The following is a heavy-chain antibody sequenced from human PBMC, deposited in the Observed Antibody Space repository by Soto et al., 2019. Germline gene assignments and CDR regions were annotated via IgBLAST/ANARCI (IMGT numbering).Heavy chain of an antibody. CDR1: GYTFTSYG. V-gene: IGHV1-18*01. J-gene: IGHJ4*02. D-gene: IGHD2-2*01. Sequence: QVQLVQSGAEVKKPGASVKVSCKASGYTFTSYGISWVRQAPGQGLEWMGWISAYNGNTNYAQKLQGRVTMTTDTSTSTAYMELRSLRSDDTAVYYCASSSPVLYCSSTSCYSYWGQGTLVTVSS. CDR3: ASSSPVLYCSSTSCYSY. CDR2: ISAYNGNT.